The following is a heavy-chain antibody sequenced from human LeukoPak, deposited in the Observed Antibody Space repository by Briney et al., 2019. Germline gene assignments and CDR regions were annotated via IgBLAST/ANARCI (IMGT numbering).Heavy chain of an antibody. CDR1: GFTFSSYA. CDR3: AKSLGVGGYTRYKGFDQ. D-gene: IGHD5-24*01. J-gene: IGHJ4*02. CDR2: VSNSDGST. V-gene: IGHV3-23*01. Sequence: GGSLRLSCAASGFTFSSYAMNWVRQAPGKGLEWVSSVSNSDGSTYYADFVKGRFTISRDNSKNTLHLQMNSLRAEDTAVYYCAKSLGVGGYTRYKGFDQWGQGTLVTVSS.